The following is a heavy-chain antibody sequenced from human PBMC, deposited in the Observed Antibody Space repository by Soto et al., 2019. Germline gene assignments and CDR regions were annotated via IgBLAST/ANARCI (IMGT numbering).Heavy chain of an antibody. J-gene: IGHJ6*04. CDR2: INPSGGRT. V-gene: IGHV1-46*01. CDR3: AREKASTSLLTHYYYAMDV. CDR1: GYTFINYY. Sequence: ASVKVSCKSSGYTFINYYVHWVRQAPGQGLEWMGMINPSGGRTTYPQTFQGRVTMTRDTSTSTVYVELSSLRSDDTAVFYCAREKASTSLLTHYYYAMDVWGKGTTVTVS.